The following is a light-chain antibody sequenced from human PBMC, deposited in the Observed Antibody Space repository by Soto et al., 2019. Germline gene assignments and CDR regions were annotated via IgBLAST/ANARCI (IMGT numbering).Light chain of an antibody. CDR1: QSISSSY. J-gene: IGKJ1*01. Sequence: EIVLTQSPGTLSLSPGERATLSCRASQSISSSYLAWYQQKPGQAPRLLIYGPSSRATGIPDRFSGSGSGTDFTLTINRLEPEDFAVYYCQQYDSSTRPFGQGTKVDIX. CDR3: QQYDSSTRP. V-gene: IGKV3-20*01. CDR2: GPS.